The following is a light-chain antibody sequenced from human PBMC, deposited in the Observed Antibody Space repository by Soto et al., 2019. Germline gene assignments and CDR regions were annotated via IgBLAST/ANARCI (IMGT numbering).Light chain of an antibody. CDR2: VAS. CDR3: QQVNNYPLT. CDR1: QGINSH. V-gene: IGKV1-9*01. J-gene: IGKJ4*01. Sequence: DIQLTQSPSFLSASVGDRVTITCRASQGINSHLAWYQQKPGQAPTLLIYVASTLQSGVPSRYSGSGSGTEFTLTIRSLQPEDFATYYCQQVNNYPLTFGGGTKVEIK.